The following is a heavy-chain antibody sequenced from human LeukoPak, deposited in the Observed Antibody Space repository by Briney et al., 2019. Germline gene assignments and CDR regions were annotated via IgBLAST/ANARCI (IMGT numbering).Heavy chain of an antibody. CDR3: ARLAYCSNDVCYSNYYYSMDV. V-gene: IGHV5-51*01. Sequence: GESLKISCKGSGYTFSSYWIGGVRQMPGKGLEWMGIIYPDDSDTRYSPSFQGQVTISADKSISTAYLQWSSLKASVTAMYYCARLAYCSNDVCYSNYYYSMDVWGKGTTVTVSS. J-gene: IGHJ6*03. D-gene: IGHD2-8*01. CDR1: GYTFSSYW. CDR2: IYPDDSDT.